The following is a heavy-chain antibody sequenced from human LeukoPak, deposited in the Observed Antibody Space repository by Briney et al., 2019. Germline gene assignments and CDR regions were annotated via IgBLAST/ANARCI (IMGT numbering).Heavy chain of an antibody. Sequence: GGTLRLSCAASGFTFSNYGMSWVRQAPGKGLEWVSAISGSGGRTYHADSVKGRFTISRDNAKKSLYLQMNSLRAEDTAVYYCARATTYDILTGFSDYWGQGTLVTVSS. D-gene: IGHD3-9*01. V-gene: IGHV3-23*01. CDR3: ARATTYDILTGFSDY. CDR2: ISGSGGRT. J-gene: IGHJ4*02. CDR1: GFTFSNYG.